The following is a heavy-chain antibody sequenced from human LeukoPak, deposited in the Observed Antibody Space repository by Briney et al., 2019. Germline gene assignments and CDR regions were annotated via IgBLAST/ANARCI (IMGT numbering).Heavy chain of an antibody. CDR2: ITGSGSTT. Sequence: GGTLRLSCAASGFAFSNYGVNWVRQAPGKGLEWVSGITGSGSTTYYADSVKGRFTISRDNSKNTLYLQMNSLRAEDTAVYYCAKRGAEVGATVAPGDYWGQGTLVTVSS. CDR1: GFAFSNYG. V-gene: IGHV3-23*01. CDR3: AKRGAEVGATVAPGDY. J-gene: IGHJ4*02. D-gene: IGHD1-26*01.